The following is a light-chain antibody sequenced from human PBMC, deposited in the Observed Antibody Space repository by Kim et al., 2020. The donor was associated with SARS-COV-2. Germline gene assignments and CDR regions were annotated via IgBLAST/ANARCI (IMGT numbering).Light chain of an antibody. Sequence: SAAVGYRVTSTCRASQGINNYLAWFQQKPGKAPKSLSDGASTLHRGVPSKFSGSGFGTDFTLTISDLQPEDFASYYCQQDNGYPYTFGQGTKLEI. V-gene: IGKV1-16*02. CDR3: QQDNGYPYT. J-gene: IGKJ2*01. CDR1: QGINNY. CDR2: GAS.